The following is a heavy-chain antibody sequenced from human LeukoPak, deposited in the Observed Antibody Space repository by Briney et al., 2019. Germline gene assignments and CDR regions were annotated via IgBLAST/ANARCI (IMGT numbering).Heavy chain of an antibody. CDR2: IYYSGST. D-gene: IGHD6-13*01. V-gene: IGHV4-39*07. J-gene: IGHJ5*02. CDR3: ARDHSSWYRGWFDP. Sequence: PSETLSLTCTVSGGSLSSSSYYWGWIRQPPGKGLEWIGSIYYSGSTYYNPSLKSRVTISVDTSKNQFSLKLSSVTAADTAVYYCARDHSSWYRGWFDPWGQGTLVTASS. CDR1: GGSLSSSSYY.